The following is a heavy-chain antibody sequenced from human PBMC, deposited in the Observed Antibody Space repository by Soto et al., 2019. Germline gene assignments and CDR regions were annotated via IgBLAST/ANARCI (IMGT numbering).Heavy chain of an antibody. D-gene: IGHD3-9*01. J-gene: IGHJ3*02. CDR1: GGTFSSYA. CDR3: ATDWVNIRDFDI. CDR2: IIPIFGTA. Sequence: RASVKVSCKASGGTFSSYAISWVRQAPGQGLEWMGGIIPIFGTANYAQKFQGRVTMTADKSTDTAYMELSSLRSEDTAVYYCATDWVNIRDFDIWGQETMVTVSS. V-gene: IGHV1-69*06.